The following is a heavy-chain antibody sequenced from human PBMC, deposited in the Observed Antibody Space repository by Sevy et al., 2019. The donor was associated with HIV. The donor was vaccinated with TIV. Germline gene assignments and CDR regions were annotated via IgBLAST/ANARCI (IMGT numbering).Heavy chain of an antibody. CDR1: GFIFSGYT. J-gene: IGHJ4*02. Sequence: GGCLRLSCAASGFIFSGYTMNCVRQAPGKGLEWVSSISSGSSFIYYADSLQGRFIISRDNARKSLYLQMNNLRVEDTAVDYCARVGLGDCSGSNCSPNDYWGQGTLVTVSS. V-gene: IGHV3-21*01. CDR3: ARVGLGDCSGSNCSPNDY. D-gene: IGHD2-15*01. CDR2: ISSGSSFI.